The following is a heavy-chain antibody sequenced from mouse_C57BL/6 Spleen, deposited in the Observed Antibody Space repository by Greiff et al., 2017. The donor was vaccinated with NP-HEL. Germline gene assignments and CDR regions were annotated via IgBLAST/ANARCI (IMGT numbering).Heavy chain of an antibody. CDR1: GYTFTSYW. Sequence: VQLQQSGAELVRPGSSVKLSCKASGYTFTSYWMHWVKQRPIQGLEWIGNIDPSDSETHYNQKFKDKATLTVDKSSSTAYMQLSSLTSEDSAVYYCARGGVTHYFDYWGQGTTLTVSS. V-gene: IGHV1-52*01. J-gene: IGHJ2*01. CDR3: ARGGVTHYFDY. D-gene: IGHD2-2*01. CDR2: IDPSDSET.